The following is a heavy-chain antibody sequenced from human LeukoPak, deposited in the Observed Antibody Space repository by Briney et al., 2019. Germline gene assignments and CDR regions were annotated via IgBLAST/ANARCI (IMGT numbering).Heavy chain of an antibody. D-gene: IGHD3-22*01. V-gene: IGHV1-24*01. CDR3: ATHSSAYYYVNPLWQH. CDR1: GYILTKLS. J-gene: IGHJ1*01. Sequence: ASVKVSCKVYGYILTKLSMHWVRQAPGKGLEWRGGFDPEDGETIYAQKFQGRFTMTEDTSTDTAYMELSSLRSEDTAVYYCATHSSAYYYVNPLWQHWGQGTLVTVSS. CDR2: FDPEDGET.